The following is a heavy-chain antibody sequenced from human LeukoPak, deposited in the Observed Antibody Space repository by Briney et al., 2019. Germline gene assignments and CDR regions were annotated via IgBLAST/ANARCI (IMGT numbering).Heavy chain of an antibody. CDR3: ARGSWRFDP. V-gene: IGHV4-61*01. CDR2: IYYSGST. CDR1: GGSVNSGSHY. D-gene: IGHD3-10*01. Sequence: SETLSLTCTVSGGSVNSGSHYWCWIRQPPGKGLEWIGYIYYSGSTNYNPSLKSRATMSLDTSKNQFSLKLSSVTAADTAVYYCARGSWRFDPWGQGTLVTVSS. J-gene: IGHJ5*02.